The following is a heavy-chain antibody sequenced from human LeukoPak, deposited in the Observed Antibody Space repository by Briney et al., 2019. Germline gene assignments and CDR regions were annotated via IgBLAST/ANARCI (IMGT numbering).Heavy chain of an antibody. CDR2: INHSGST. D-gene: IGHD2-2*01. V-gene: IGHV4-34*01. J-gene: IGHJ3*02. CDR3: ATYATKHAFDI. Sequence: SETLSLTCAVYGGSFSGYYWSWIRQPPGKGLEWIGEINHSGSTNYNPSLKSRVTISVDTSKNQFSLKLSSVTAADTAVYYCATYATKHAFDIWGQGTMVTVSS. CDR1: GGSFSGYY.